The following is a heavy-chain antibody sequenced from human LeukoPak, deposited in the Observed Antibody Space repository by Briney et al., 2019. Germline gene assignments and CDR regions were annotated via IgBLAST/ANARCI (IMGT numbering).Heavy chain of an antibody. D-gene: IGHD3-10*01. CDR1: GFTFSSYS. J-gene: IGHJ4*02. CDR2: VTESGGIT. V-gene: IGHV3-23*01. Sequence: PGGSLRLSCAASGFTFSSYSMNWVRQAPGKGLEWVSSVTESGGITSYADSVKGRCTISRDNSKNTLYLQMNSLRADDTATYYCAKGSSGNYYYWGQGTLVTVSS. CDR3: AKGSSGNYYY.